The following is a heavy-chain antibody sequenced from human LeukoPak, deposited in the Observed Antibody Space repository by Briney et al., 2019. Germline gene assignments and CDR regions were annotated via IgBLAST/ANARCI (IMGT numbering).Heavy chain of an antibody. CDR2: ISSTGSTI. J-gene: IGHJ4*02. V-gene: IGHV3-48*03. CDR1: GFTFSSYE. Sequence: PGGSLRLSCAASGFTFSSYEMNWVRQAPGKGLEWVSYISSTGSTIYYVDSVKGRFTISRDNAKNTLYLQMNSLRAEDTAVYYCAKDEDSSGWYTPGGYFDCWGQGTLVTVSS. D-gene: IGHD6-19*01. CDR3: AKDEDSSGWYTPGGYFDC.